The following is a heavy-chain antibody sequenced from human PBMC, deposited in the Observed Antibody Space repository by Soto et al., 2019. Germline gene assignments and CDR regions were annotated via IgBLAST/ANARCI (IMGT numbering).Heavy chain of an antibody. CDR3: AREEQQLENYYGMDV. Sequence: ASVKVSCKASGYTFTGYYMHWVRQAPGQGLEWMGWINPNSGGTNYAQKFQGWVTVTRDTSISTAYMELSRLRSDDTAVYYCAREEQQLENYYGMDVWGQGTTVTVSS. V-gene: IGHV1-2*04. D-gene: IGHD6-13*01. J-gene: IGHJ6*02. CDR2: INPNSGGT. CDR1: GYTFTGYY.